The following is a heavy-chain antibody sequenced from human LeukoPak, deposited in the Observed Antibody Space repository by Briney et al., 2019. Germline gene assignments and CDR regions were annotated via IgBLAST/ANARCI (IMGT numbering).Heavy chain of an antibody. D-gene: IGHD3-3*01. CDR3: ARAPYYDFWSGYYIYYYYGMDV. V-gene: IGHV3-30*03. J-gene: IGHJ6*02. CDR2: ISYDGSNK. CDR1: GFTFSSYS. Sequence: PGGSLRLSCAASGFTFSSYSMNWVRQAPGKGLEWVAVISYDGSNKYYADSVKGRFTISRDNSKNTLYLQMNSLRAEDTAVYYCARAPYYDFWSGYYIYYYYGMDVWGQGTTVTVSS.